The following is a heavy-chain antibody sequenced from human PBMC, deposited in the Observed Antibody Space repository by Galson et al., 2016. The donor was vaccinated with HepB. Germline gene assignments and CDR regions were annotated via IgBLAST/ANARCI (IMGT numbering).Heavy chain of an antibody. V-gene: IGHV3-30-3*01. CDR3: TRWTRPGSLSRFLEATSGKRGWFDP. CDR2: ISYDGSNK. J-gene: IGHJ5*02. CDR1: GFTFRNYV. D-gene: IGHD3-3*01. Sequence: SLRLSCAASGFTFRNYVMHWVRQAPGKGLEWVALISYDGSNKYYADSVKGRFTISRDNSKNNLYLQMSSLRAEDTAVYYCTRWTRPGSLSRFLEATSGKRGWFDPGGQGTLVTVSA.